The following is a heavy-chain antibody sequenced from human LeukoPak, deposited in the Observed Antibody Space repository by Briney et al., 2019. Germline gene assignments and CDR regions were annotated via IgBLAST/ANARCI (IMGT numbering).Heavy chain of an antibody. J-gene: IGHJ4*02. CDR1: GFTFSSYA. D-gene: IGHD3-22*01. CDR2: ISGSGGST. Sequence: PGGSLRLSCAASGFTFSSYAMSWVRQAPGKGLEWVSAISGSGGSTYYADFVKGRFTISRDNSKNTLYLQMNSLRAEDTAVYYCAKDSYYDSSGYYYPADYWGQGTLVTVSS. V-gene: IGHV3-23*01. CDR3: AKDSYYDSSGYYYPADY.